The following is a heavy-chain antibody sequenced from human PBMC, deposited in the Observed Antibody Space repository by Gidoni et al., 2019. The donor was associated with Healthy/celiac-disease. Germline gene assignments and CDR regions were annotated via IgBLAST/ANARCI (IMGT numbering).Heavy chain of an antibody. CDR1: GFTFSSYG. CDR2: ISYDGSNK. V-gene: IGHV3-30*18. Sequence: QVQLVESGGGVVQPGRSLRLSCAASGFTFSSYGLHWVRQAPGKGLEWVAVISYDGSNKYYADSVKGRFTISRDNSKNTLYLQMNSLRAEDTAVYYCAKDGTFYDSSGYSLPPRDYWGQGTLVTVSS. D-gene: IGHD3-22*01. J-gene: IGHJ4*02. CDR3: AKDGTFYDSSGYSLPPRDY.